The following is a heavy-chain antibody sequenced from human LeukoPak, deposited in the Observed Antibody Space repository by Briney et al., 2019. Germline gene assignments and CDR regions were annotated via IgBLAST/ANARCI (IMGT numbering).Heavy chain of an antibody. D-gene: IGHD3-22*01. CDR2: IYYSGST. Sequence: SETLSLTCTVSGGSISSYYWSWIRQPPGKGLEWIGYIYYSGSTNYNPSLKSRATISVETSKNQFSLKLSSVTAADTAVYYCARVTGYMIEDYFDYWGQGTLVTVSS. V-gene: IGHV4-59*01. J-gene: IGHJ4*02. CDR3: ARVTGYMIEDYFDY. CDR1: GGSISSYY.